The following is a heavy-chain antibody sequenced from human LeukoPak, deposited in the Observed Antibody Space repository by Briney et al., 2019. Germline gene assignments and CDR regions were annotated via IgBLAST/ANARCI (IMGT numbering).Heavy chain of an antibody. Sequence: PGGSLRLSCAASGFTFSSYGMHWVRQAPGKGLEWVAVIWYDGSNKYYADSVKGRFTISRDNSKNTLYLQMNSLRAEDTAVYYCARPRAVSSSWYFFSPPDYWGQGTLVTVSS. CDR2: IWYDGSNK. J-gene: IGHJ4*02. CDR3: ARPRAVSSSWYFFSPPDY. D-gene: IGHD6-13*01. V-gene: IGHV3-33*01. CDR1: GFTFSSYG.